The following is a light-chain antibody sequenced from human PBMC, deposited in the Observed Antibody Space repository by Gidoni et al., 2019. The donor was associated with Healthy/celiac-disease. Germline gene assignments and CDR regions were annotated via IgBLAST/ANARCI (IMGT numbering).Light chain of an antibody. CDR3: SSYTSSSTLV. CDR2: EVS. V-gene: IGLV2-14*01. Sequence: QSALTQPASVSGSPGQSITISCTGTSSDVGGYNYVSWYQQHPGKAPKLMIYEVSNRPSGVPDRFSGSKSGNTASPTISGLQAEDEADYYCSSYTSSSTLVFGTGTKVTVL. J-gene: IGLJ1*01. CDR1: SSDVGGYNY.